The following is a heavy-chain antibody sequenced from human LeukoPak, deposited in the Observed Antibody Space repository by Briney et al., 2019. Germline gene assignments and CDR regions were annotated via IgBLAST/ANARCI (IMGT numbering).Heavy chain of an antibody. CDR3: ASELNIAARPIY. J-gene: IGHJ4*02. CDR2: IYTSGST. V-gene: IGHV4-61*02. D-gene: IGHD6-6*01. CDR1: GGSISSGSYY. Sequence: SETLSLTCTVSGGSISSGSYYWGWIRQPDGKGLEWIGRIYTSGSTNYNPSLKSRVTISVDTSKNQFSLKLSSVTAADTAVYYCASELNIAARPIYWGQGTLVTVSS.